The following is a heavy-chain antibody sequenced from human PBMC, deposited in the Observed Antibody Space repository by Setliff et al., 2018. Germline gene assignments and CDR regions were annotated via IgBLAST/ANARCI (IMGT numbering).Heavy chain of an antibody. D-gene: IGHD5-12*01. J-gene: IGHJ6*02. CDR3: AGCGYGQYYAMDV. CDR2: ISGSGGST. V-gene: IGHV3-23*01. Sequence: PGGSLRLSCAASGFTFSSYAMNWVRQAPGKGLEWVSAISGSGGSTYYADSVKGRFTISRDNSKNTLYLQMNSLRAEDTAVYYCAGCGYGQYYAMDVWGQGTTVTVSS. CDR1: GFTFSSYA.